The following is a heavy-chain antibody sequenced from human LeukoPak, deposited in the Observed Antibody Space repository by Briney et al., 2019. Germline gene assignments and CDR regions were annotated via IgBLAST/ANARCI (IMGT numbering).Heavy chain of an antibody. V-gene: IGHV3-74*01. J-gene: IGHJ4*02. CDR1: GFTFSSYA. CDR2: INSDGSST. D-gene: IGHD3-10*01. CDR3: ARSPSSLWFGESIDY. Sequence: GGSLRLSCAASGFTFSSYAMHWVRQAPGKGLVWVSRINSDGSSTSYADSVKGRFTISRDNAKNTLYLQMNSLRAEDTAVYYCARSPSSLWFGESIDYWGQGTLVTVSS.